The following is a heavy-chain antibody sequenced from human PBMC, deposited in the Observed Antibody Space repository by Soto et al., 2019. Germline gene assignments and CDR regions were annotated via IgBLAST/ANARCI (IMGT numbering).Heavy chain of an antibody. CDR3: ARGGVGAAGGMDV. D-gene: IGHD1-26*01. Sequence: QVQLVQSGAEVKKPGSSVKVSCKSSGDNFIIYTITWVRQAPGQGLEWMGRIIPIFSQTNYAQKFQGRVTITADRSTSTVDMELSGLTSDDTAVYYCARGGVGAAGGMDVWGQGTTVTVSS. CDR2: IIPIFSQT. V-gene: IGHV1-69*08. J-gene: IGHJ6*02. CDR1: GDNFIIYT.